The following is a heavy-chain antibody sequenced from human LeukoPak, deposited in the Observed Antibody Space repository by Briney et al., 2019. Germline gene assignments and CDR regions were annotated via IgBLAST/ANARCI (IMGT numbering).Heavy chain of an antibody. CDR1: GGSISSGGYY. V-gene: IGHV4-31*03. D-gene: IGHD3-22*01. CDR2: IYYSGST. J-gene: IGHJ3*02. CDR3: ARNPNYYDSSGYCAFDI. Sequence: SETLSLTCTVSGGSISSGGYYWSWIRQHPGKGLEWIGYIYYSGSTYYNPSLKSRVTISVDTSKSQFSLKLSSVTAADTAVYYCARNPNYYDSSGYCAFDIWGQGTMVTVSS.